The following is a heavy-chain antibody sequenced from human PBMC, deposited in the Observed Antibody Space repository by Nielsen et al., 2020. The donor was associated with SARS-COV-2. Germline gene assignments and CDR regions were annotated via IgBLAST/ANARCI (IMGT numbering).Heavy chain of an antibody. CDR2: IWYDGSNK. D-gene: IGHD3-9*01. Sequence: GGSLRLSCAASGFTFSSYSMNWVRQAPGKGLEWVAVIWYDGSNKYYADSVKGRFTISRDNSKNTLYLQMNSLRAEDTAVYYCAKELRYFDWLLYGIRAHYYYGMDVWGQGTTVTVSS. J-gene: IGHJ6*02. V-gene: IGHV3-30*02. CDR3: AKELRYFDWLLYGIRAHYYYGMDV. CDR1: GFTFSSYS.